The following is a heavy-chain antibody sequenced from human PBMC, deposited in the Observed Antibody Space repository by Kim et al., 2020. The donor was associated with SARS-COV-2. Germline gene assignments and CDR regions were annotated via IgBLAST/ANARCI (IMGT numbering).Heavy chain of an antibody. V-gene: IGHV3-7*01. Sequence: GSEKFYVDSVKGRFTISRDNARNSRFLQMDSLRPEDTAVYYCVAGGTYLGVWGQGTLVTVSS. D-gene: IGHD3-16*01. J-gene: IGHJ4*02. CDR3: VAGGTYLGV. CDR2: GSEK.